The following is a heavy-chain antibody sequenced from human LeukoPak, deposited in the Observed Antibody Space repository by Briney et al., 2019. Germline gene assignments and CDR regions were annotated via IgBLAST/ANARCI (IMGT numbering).Heavy chain of an antibody. Sequence: GTSLRLSCAASGFTFSSYGMHWVRQAPGKGLEWVAVIWYDGSEKYYADSVKGRFTISRDNSKNTLFLQMSSLTAEDTAVYYCARWFCDHWGQGTLVTVSS. CDR3: ARWFCDH. V-gene: IGHV3-33*01. D-gene: IGHD3-10*01. CDR2: IWYDGSEK. J-gene: IGHJ5*02. CDR1: GFTFSSYG.